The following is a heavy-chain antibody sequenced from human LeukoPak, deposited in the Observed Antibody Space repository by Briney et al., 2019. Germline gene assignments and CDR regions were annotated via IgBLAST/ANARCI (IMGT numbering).Heavy chain of an antibody. J-gene: IGHJ5*02. CDR3: ARGFGSGTSPIDL. V-gene: IGHV4-4*07. CDR2: IYATDLT. CDR1: GGSFSSYY. D-gene: IGHD3-10*01. Sequence: PSETLSLTCTASGGSFSSYYLNWIRQSAGKGLEWIGRIYATDLTNYNPSLKSRVTLSVVMSKNELSLTLKSVTAADTAVYYCARGFGSGTSPIDLWGQGALVTVSS.